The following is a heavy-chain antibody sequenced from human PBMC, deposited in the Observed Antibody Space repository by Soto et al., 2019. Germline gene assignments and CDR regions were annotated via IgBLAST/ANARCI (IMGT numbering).Heavy chain of an antibody. CDR1: GYSFSTYW. Sequence: PGESLKISCKASGYSFSTYWIAWVRQMPGKGLEWMGIIYPGDSDTKYSPSFQGQVTISADKSISTAYLQWSSLKTSDTAMYYCAGALIVGATFFAFDIWGQGTMVTVSS. V-gene: IGHV5-51*01. D-gene: IGHD1-26*01. CDR3: AGALIVGATFFAFDI. CDR2: IYPGDSDT. J-gene: IGHJ3*02.